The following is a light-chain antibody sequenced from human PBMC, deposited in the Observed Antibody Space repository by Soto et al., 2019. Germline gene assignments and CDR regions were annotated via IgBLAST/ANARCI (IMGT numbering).Light chain of an antibody. V-gene: IGKV3-15*01. J-gene: IGKJ2*01. CDR3: QQFNNWPPYT. CDR2: GAS. Sequence: EVLMTQSPATLSVSPVERATLTCRASQSISSNLAWYQQKPGQSPRLLSYGASTRATGIPARFSGSGSGTEFTLTISSLQSEDCAVYYCQQFNNWPPYTFGQGTKLEIK. CDR1: QSISSN.